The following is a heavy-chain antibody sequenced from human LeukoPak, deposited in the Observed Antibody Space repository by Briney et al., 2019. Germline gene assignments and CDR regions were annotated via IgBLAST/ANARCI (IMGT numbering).Heavy chain of an antibody. J-gene: IGHJ4*02. V-gene: IGHV3-64D*09. CDR3: VKITSVTGGDC. CDR1: GFTFSAYA. Sequence: GGSLRLSCSASGFTFSAYAMYWVRQAPGKGLEYVSGISNNGGSSFYADSVKGRFTISRDNSKNTLYLQMSSLRAEDTAVYYCVKITSVTGGDCWGQGTRLAVSS. D-gene: IGHD1-1*01. CDR2: ISNNGGSS.